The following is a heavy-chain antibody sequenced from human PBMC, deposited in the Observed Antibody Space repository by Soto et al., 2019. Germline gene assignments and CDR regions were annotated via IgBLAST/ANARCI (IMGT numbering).Heavy chain of an antibody. CDR1: GDTFNFYS. Sequence: QVQLVQSGAEVKRPGSSVKVSCKASGDTFNFYSINWVRQAPGLGLEWMGRVNPIVSMSNYAQKFPGRVTMTAHNSTRTAYMELSTLTSAATAIYSCAISYGSGYPAFDYSGQGALVTVSS. V-gene: IGHV1-69*02. D-gene: IGHD3-10*01. J-gene: IGHJ4*02. CDR3: AISYGSGYPAFDY. CDR2: VNPIVSMS.